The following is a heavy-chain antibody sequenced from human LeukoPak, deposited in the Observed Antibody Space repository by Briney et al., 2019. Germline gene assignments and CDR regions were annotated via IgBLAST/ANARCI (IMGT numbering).Heavy chain of an antibody. CDR2: ITPNTGDT. J-gene: IGHJ4*02. Sequence: ASVKVFCKASGYTFTGYYVHWVRQAPGQGLEWMGRITPNTGDTIYAQRFQGRATMTRDTSISAAYMELGSLRSDDTAIYYCARDLVGGIWSAGFWGQGTLVTVSS. V-gene: IGHV1-2*06. CDR3: ARDLVGGIWSAGF. CDR1: GYTFTGYY. D-gene: IGHD3-3*01.